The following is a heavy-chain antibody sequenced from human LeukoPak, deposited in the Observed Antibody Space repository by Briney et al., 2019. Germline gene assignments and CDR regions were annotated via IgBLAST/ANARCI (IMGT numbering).Heavy chain of an antibody. CDR2: ITSSGSTK. CDR3: AREAAYSSSWAPFDY. V-gene: IGHV3-48*03. J-gene: IGHJ4*02. CDR1: GFTFSSYE. D-gene: IGHD6-13*01. Sequence: GGSLRLSCAASGFTFSSYEMNWVRQAPGKGLEWLSYITSSGSTKLYADSVKGRFAISRDNAKNSLYLQLNSLRAEDTGVYYCAREAAYSSSWAPFDYWGLGTLVTVSS.